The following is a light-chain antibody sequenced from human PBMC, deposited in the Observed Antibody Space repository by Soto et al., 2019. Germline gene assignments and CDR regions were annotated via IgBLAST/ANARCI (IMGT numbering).Light chain of an antibody. CDR1: SSDVGGYNY. J-gene: IGLJ3*02. Sequence: QSALTQPASVSGSPGQSITISCTGTSSDVGGYNYVSWYQHHPGKAPKLIIYDVSNRPSGVSNRFSGSKSGNTASLTISGLQAEDEAEYSCSSYTSSSTLGVFGGGTKVTVL. CDR2: DVS. V-gene: IGLV2-14*03. CDR3: SSYTSSSTLGV.